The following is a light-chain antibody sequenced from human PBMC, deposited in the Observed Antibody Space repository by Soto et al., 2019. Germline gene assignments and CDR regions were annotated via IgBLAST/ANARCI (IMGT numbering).Light chain of an antibody. V-gene: IGKV3-20*01. Sequence: EIVLTQSPGTLSLSTGERATLSCRASQSVSSSYLAWYQQKPGQAPRLLIYGASSRVTGIPDRFSGSGSGTYFTLTISRLEPEDFAVYYCQQYGSSPIFTFSPGTKVDIK. CDR2: GAS. CDR1: QSVSSSY. J-gene: IGKJ3*01. CDR3: QQYGSSPIFT.